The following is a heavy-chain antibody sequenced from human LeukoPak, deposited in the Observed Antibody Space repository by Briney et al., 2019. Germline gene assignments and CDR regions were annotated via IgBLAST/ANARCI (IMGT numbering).Heavy chain of an antibody. J-gene: IGHJ3*02. V-gene: IGHV1-2*02. D-gene: IGHD3-3*01. CDR1: GYTFTGYY. CDR3: ARVDRAYYDFWSGPTAAFDI. CDR2: INPNSGGT. Sequence: ASVKVSCKASGYTFTGYYMHWVRQAPGQGLKWMGWINPNSGGTNYAQKFQGRVTITRDTSISTAYMELSRLRSDDTAVYYCARVDRAYYDFWSGPTAAFDIWGQGTMVTVSS.